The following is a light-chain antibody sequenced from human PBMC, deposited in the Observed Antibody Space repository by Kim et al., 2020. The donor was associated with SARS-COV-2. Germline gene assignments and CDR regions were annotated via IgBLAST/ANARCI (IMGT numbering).Light chain of an antibody. V-gene: IGKV3-15*01. CDR1: QSVSSN. CDR3: QQYNNGPLT. J-gene: IGKJ4*01. Sequence: VSPGERATLSCRASQSVSSNLAWYQQKPGQAPRLLIYGASTRATGIPARFSGSGSGTEFTLTISSLQSEDFAVYYCQQYNNGPLTFGGGTKVDIK. CDR2: GAS.